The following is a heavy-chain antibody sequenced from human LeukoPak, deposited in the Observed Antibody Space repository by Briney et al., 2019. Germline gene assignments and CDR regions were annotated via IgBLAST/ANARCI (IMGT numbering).Heavy chain of an antibody. D-gene: IGHD5-18*01. V-gene: IGHV4-39*01. J-gene: IGHJ4*02. CDR2: IYYSGST. CDR1: GGSISSSSYY. CDR3: ARLPATLAYFDY. Sequence: PSETLSLTCTVSGGSISSSSYYWGWIRQPPGKGLECVGTIYYSGSTSYNPSLKSRVTISVDTSKKQSSLRLSSVTAADTAVYYCARLPATLAYFDYWGQGTLVTVSS.